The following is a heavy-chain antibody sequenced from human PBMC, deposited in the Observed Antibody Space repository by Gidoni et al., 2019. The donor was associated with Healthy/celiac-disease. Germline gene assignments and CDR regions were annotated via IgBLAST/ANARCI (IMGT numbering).Heavy chain of an antibody. J-gene: IGHJ3*02. CDR1: GGSISSGCYS. CDR2: IYHSGST. V-gene: IGHV4-30-2*01. CDR3: ARHSEDFWSGLGAFDI. D-gene: IGHD3-3*01. Sequence: QLQLQESGSGLVKPSQTLSLTCAVSGGSISSGCYSWSWIRQPPGKGLEWIGSIYHSGSTYYNPSLKSRVTISVDRSKNQFSLKLSSVTAADTAVYYCARHSEDFWSGLGAFDIWGQGTMVTVSS.